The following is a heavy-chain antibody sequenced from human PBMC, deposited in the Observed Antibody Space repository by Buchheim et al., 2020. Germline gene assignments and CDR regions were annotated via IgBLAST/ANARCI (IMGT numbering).Heavy chain of an antibody. CDR2: ISGSGGST. CDR3: ANFHRPYDSSGYYYTPKDY. V-gene: IGHV3-23*01. CDR1: GFTFSSYA. D-gene: IGHD3-22*01. J-gene: IGHJ4*02. Sequence: SGFTFSSYAMSWVRQAPGKGLEWVSAISGSGGSTYYADSVKGRFTISRDNSKNTLYLQMNSLRAEDTAVYYCANFHRPYDSSGYYYTPKDYWGQGTL.